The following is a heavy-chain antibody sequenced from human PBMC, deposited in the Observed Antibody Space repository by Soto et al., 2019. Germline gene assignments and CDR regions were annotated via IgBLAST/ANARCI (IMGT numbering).Heavy chain of an antibody. Sequence: GGSLRLSCAASGFTVSSNYMSWVRPAPGKGLEWVSVIYSGGSTYYADSVKGRFTISRDNSKNTLYLQMNSLRAEDTAVYYCARDRGYSGYDFDVWGQGTLVTVSS. V-gene: IGHV3-53*01. CDR1: GFTVSSNY. J-gene: IGHJ4*01. CDR2: IYSGGST. CDR3: ARDRGYSGYDFDV. D-gene: IGHD5-12*01.